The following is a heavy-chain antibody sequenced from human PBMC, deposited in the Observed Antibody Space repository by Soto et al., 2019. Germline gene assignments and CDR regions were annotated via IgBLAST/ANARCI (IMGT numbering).Heavy chain of an antibody. CDR3: ARGDDYDSSGPFSDAFDI. D-gene: IGHD3-22*01. Sequence: GGSLRLSCAASGFTFSSYSMNWVRQAPGKGLEWVSYISSSSSTIYYADSVKGRFTISRDNAKNSLYLQMNSLRDEDTAVYYCARGDDYDSSGPFSDAFDIWGQGTMVTVSS. CDR2: ISSSSSTI. J-gene: IGHJ3*02. V-gene: IGHV3-48*02. CDR1: GFTFSSYS.